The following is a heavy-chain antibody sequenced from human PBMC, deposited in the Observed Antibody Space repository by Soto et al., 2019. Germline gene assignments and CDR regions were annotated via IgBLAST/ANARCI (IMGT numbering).Heavy chain of an antibody. D-gene: IGHD3-22*01. CDR3: ARDVSVNYYDSTYYYYAMDV. Sequence: QVQLVQSGAEVKKPGSWVKVSCKASGGTFSGDAISWLRQAPGQGLEWMGQIVPFFKGTKYAQKFQGRVTITADDYTSTAFLDLSSLRCEDTAVYFCARDVSVNYYDSTYYYYAMDVWGQGPTVTVSS. V-gene: IGHV1-69*01. CDR1: GGTFSGDA. CDR2: IVPFFKGT. J-gene: IGHJ6*02.